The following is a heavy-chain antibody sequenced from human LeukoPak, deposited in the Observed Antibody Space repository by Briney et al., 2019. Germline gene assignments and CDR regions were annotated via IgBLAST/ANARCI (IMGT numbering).Heavy chain of an antibody. V-gene: IGHV4-59*08. Sequence: ASETLSLTCTVSSGSISSYYWSWIRQPPGKGLEWIGYVYYSGSTNYNPSLKSRVTISVDTSKNQFSLKLGSVTAADTAVYYCARHEKLGQFDYWGQGTLVTVSS. CDR1: SGSISSYY. J-gene: IGHJ4*02. D-gene: IGHD3-10*01. CDR2: VYYSGST. CDR3: ARHEKLGQFDY.